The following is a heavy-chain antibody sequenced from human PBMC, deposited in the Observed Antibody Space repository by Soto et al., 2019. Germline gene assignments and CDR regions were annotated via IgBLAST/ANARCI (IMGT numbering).Heavy chain of an antibody. Sequence: QVQLVQSGAEVKKPGSSVKVSCKASGGTFSNYVVNWVRQAPGQGLEWMERIIPISGAANYAQKFQGRVTMTADHSTITSYTELTSLRSEPPSVYHCSRDMTRTVVPYFHGRGLGTLVTVSP. J-gene: IGHJ4*02. D-gene: IGHD1-7*01. CDR1: GGTFSNYV. CDR3: SRDMTRTVVPYFHG. V-gene: IGHV1-69*18. CDR2: IIPISGAA.